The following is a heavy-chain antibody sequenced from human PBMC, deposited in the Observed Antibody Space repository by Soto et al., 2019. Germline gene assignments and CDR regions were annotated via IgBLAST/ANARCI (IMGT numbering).Heavy chain of an antibody. J-gene: IGHJ3*02. D-gene: IGHD1-26*01. CDR2: IYPGDSDT. CDR1: GCNFTSYW. Sequence: PVQSQKVSYKGSGCNFTSYWIRWVRQMPGKGLEWMGIIYPGDSDTRYSPSFQGQVTISADKSISTAYLQWSSLKASDTAMYYCARREVGRFAFDIWGPGTLVPVSS. CDR3: ARREVGRFAFDI. V-gene: IGHV5-51*01.